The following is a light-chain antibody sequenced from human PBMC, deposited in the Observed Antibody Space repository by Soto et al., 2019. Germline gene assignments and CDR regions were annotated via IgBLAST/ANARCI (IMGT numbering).Light chain of an antibody. J-gene: IGKJ1*01. Sequence: ETVLTQSPGTLSLSPGERATLSCRASQTIGSNYLAWYRQTPGQAPRLLIYGASNRATGIADRFSGSGSGTDFTLIISRLEPKDFALYYCQQYGSSPWTFGQGNKVEIK. CDR3: QQYGSSPWT. CDR2: GAS. CDR1: QTIGSNY. V-gene: IGKV3-20*01.